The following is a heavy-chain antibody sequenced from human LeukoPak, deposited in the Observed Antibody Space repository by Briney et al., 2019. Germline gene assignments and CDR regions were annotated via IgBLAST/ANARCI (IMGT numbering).Heavy chain of an antibody. D-gene: IGHD5-12*01. CDR2: IKQDRSET. CDR3: ARDSSVATIALGPVIDY. V-gene: IGHV3-7*01. CDR1: GFTFTNYW. Sequence: GGSLRLSCAASGFTFTNYWMSWVRQAPGKGLELVANIKQDRSETHYVDSVKGRFTISRDNAKKLVYLQMNSLRAEDTAVYYCARDSSVATIALGPVIDYWGQGTLVTVSS. J-gene: IGHJ4*02.